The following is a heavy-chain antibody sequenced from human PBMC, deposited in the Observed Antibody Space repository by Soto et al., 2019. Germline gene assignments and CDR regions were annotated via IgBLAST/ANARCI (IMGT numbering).Heavy chain of an antibody. D-gene: IGHD3-10*01. CDR3: AGSKNRGVTVDY. CDR1: GVPIRSKF. V-gene: IGHV4-59*13. J-gene: IGHJ4*02. CDR2: AYHSADA. Sequence: PSETLSRTCTDSGVPIRSKFWTWIRQPPGKGLEWIGFAYHSADANYNPSLRNRATISTDPAKRQFSLRLSSVTAADTALYYCAGSKNRGVTVDYWGQGALVTVSS.